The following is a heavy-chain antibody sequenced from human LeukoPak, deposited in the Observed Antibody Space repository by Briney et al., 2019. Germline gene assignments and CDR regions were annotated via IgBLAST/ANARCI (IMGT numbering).Heavy chain of an antibody. V-gene: IGHV3-30-3*01. Sequence: PGGSLRLSCAASGFTFSSYAMHWVRQAPGKGLEWVAVISYDGSNKYYADSVKGRFTISRDNSKNTLYLQMNSLRAEDTAVYYCARALVDTAMDLFDYWGQGALVTVSS. CDR2: ISYDGSNK. D-gene: IGHD5-18*01. CDR3: ARALVDTAMDLFDY. J-gene: IGHJ4*02. CDR1: GFTFSSYA.